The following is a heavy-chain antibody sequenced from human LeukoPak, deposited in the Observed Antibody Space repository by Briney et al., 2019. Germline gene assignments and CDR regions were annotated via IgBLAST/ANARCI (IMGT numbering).Heavy chain of an antibody. D-gene: IGHD2-2*02. Sequence: GGSLRLSCAASGFTFSSYSMNWVRQAPGKGLEWVSSISSSSSYIYYADSVKGRFTISRDNAKNSLYLQMNSLRAEDTAVYYCARASPLGYCSSTSCYNYFDYWGQGTLVTVSS. CDR2: ISSSSSYI. V-gene: IGHV3-21*01. J-gene: IGHJ4*02. CDR1: GFTFSSYS. CDR3: ARASPLGYCSSTSCYNYFDY.